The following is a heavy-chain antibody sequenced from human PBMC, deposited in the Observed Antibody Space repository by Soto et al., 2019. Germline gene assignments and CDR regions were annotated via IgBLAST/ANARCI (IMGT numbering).Heavy chain of an antibody. Sequence: ASVKVSCKASGYTFTSYGISWVRQAPGQGLEWMGWISAYNGNTNYAQKLQGRVTMTTDTSTSTAYMELRSLRSDDTAVYYCARDPDATYYDSSVNWFDPWGQGTLVTVSS. J-gene: IGHJ5*02. CDR2: ISAYNGNT. D-gene: IGHD3-22*01. V-gene: IGHV1-18*04. CDR1: GYTFTSYG. CDR3: ARDPDATYYDSSVNWFDP.